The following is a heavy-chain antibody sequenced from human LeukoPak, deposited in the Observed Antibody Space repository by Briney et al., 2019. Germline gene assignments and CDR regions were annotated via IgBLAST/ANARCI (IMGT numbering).Heavy chain of an antibody. Sequence: PSETLSLTCAVYGGSFSGYYWSWIRQSPGKGLEWIGEINRSGSTNYNPSLKSRVTISVDTSKNQFSLKLSSVTAADTAVYYCARGGGYRDYWGQGTLVTVSS. CDR3: ARGGGYRDY. CDR1: GGSFSGYY. J-gene: IGHJ4*02. V-gene: IGHV4-34*01. D-gene: IGHD5-12*01. CDR2: INRSGST.